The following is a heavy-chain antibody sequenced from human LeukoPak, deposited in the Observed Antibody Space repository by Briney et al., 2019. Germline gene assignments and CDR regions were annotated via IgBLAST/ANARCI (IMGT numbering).Heavy chain of an antibody. D-gene: IGHD3-9*01. CDR1: GYSFTTYW. CDR2: IYPGDSDA. Sequence: GESLKISCQGSGYSFTTYWIAWVRQMPGKGLEWMGIIYPGDSDARYNPSFQGQVTISADKSISTAYLQWNSLKASDTATYYCARPGRGTGYYFDYWGQGTLVTVSS. V-gene: IGHV5-51*01. J-gene: IGHJ4*02. CDR3: ARPGRGTGYYFDY.